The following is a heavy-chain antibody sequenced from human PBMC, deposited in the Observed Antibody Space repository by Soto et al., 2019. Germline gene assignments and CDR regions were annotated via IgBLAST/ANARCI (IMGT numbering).Heavy chain of an antibody. Sequence: QVQLVESGGGVVQPGRSLRLSCAASGFTFSSYAMHWVSQDQGKGLELVAVISYDGSNKYYADSVKVRFTISRDNSKNTLYLQMNSLRAEDTAVYYCARAPYGDSFDIGGQGTMVTVYS. V-gene: IGHV3-30-3*01. CDR1: GFTFSSYA. J-gene: IGHJ3*02. CDR3: ARAPYGDSFDI. D-gene: IGHD3-10*01. CDR2: ISYDGSNK.